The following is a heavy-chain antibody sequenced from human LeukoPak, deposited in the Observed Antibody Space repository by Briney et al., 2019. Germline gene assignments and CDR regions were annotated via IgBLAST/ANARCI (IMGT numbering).Heavy chain of an antibody. Sequence: PSETLSLTCAVYGGSFSGYYWSWIRQPPGKGLEWIGEINHSGSTNYNPSLKSRVTISVDTSKNQFSLKLSSVTAAATAVYYCARARSGYSYGYYYYYGMDVWGQGTTVTVSS. V-gene: IGHV4-34*01. CDR3: ARARSGYSYGYYYYYGMDV. D-gene: IGHD5-18*01. J-gene: IGHJ6*02. CDR2: INHSGST. CDR1: GGSFSGYY.